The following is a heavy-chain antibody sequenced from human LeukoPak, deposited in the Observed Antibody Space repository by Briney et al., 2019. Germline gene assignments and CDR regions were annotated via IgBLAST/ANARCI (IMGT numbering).Heavy chain of an antibody. J-gene: IGHJ3*02. Sequence: ASEKVSCKASGYTFTSYDINWVRQAPGQGLEWMGWISAYNGNTNYAQKLQGRVTMTTDTSTSTAYMELRSLRSDDTAVYYCAGVKGAYYYDSSGYYWDAFDIWGQGTMVTVSS. V-gene: IGHV1-18*01. CDR3: AGVKGAYYYDSSGYYWDAFDI. CDR2: ISAYNGNT. D-gene: IGHD3-22*01. CDR1: GYTFTSYD.